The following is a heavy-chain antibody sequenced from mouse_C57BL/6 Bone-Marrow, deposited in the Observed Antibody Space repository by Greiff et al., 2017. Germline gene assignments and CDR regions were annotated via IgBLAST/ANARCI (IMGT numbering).Heavy chain of an antibody. J-gene: IGHJ1*03. CDR1: GFSLTSYG. CDR3: ARNYGNSYWYFDV. CDR2: IWRGGST. D-gene: IGHD2-1*01. V-gene: IGHV2-2*01. Sequence: VQLQQSGPGLVQPSQSLSITCTVSGFSLTSYGVHWVRQSPGKGLEWLGVIWRGGSTDYNAAFISRLSISKDNSKSQVFFKMNSLQADDTAIYYCARNYGNSYWYFDVWGTGTTVTVSS.